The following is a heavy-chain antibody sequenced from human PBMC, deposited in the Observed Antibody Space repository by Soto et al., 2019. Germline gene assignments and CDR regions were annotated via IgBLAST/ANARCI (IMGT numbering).Heavy chain of an antibody. CDR1: GFTFDDYG. Sequence: GGSLRLSCAASGFTFDDYGMSWVRQAPGKGLEWVSGINWNGGSTGYADSVKGRFTISRDNAKNPLYLQMNRLRAEDTALYHCARDYYGSGSYRNRYYNWIDPWGQGTLVTVSS. CDR2: INWNGGST. J-gene: IGHJ5*02. CDR3: ARDYYGSGSYRNRYYNWIDP. D-gene: IGHD3-10*01. V-gene: IGHV3-20*01.